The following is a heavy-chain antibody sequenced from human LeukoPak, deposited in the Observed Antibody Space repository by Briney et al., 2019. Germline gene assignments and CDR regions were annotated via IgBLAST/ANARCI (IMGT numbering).Heavy chain of an antibody. Sequence: PGGSLRLSCAASGFTFSDYYMSWIRQAPGKGLEWVSYISSSGSTIYYADSVKGRFTISRDNAKNSLYLQMNSLRAEDTAVYYCARTSMILVAPYFDYWGQGTLVTVSS. V-gene: IGHV3-11*01. CDR1: GFTFSDYY. CDR3: ARTSMILVAPYFDY. J-gene: IGHJ4*02. D-gene: IGHD3-22*01. CDR2: ISSSGSTI.